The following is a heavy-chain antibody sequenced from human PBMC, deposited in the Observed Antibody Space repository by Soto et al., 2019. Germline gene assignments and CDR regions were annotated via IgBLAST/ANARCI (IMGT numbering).Heavy chain of an antibody. V-gene: IGHV4-31*11. CDR3: TRALHYGSGIGP. CDR2: IYYSGST. CDR1: GGSISSVAYY. J-gene: IGHJ5*02. Sequence: QVQLQESGPGLVKPSQTLSLTCAVSGGSISSVAYYWSWIRQHPGKGLEWLGYIYYSGSTHYNPCLESRVPISVDTSKNQFSRKLSSVTVADTAVYYCTRALHYGSGIGPWGQGTRVTVSS. D-gene: IGHD3-10*01.